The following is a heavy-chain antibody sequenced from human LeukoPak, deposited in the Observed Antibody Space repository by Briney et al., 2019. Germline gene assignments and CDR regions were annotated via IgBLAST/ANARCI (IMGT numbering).Heavy chain of an antibody. J-gene: IGHJ4*02. Sequence: GESLRLSCAASGFTFGSYAMSWVRQAPGKGLEWVSGISTSGGSSSYADSVKGRSTISRDNPRNTLYMEMNSLRAEDTALYYCAIMHPYYDGSGYWVQWGQGTLVTVSS. CDR1: GFTFGSYA. CDR3: AIMHPYYDGSGYWVQ. D-gene: IGHD3-22*01. CDR2: ISTSGGSS. V-gene: IGHV3-23*01.